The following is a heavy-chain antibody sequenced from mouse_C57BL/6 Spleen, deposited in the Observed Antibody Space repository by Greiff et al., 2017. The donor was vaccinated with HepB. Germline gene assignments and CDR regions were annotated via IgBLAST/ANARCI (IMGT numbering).Heavy chain of an antibody. D-gene: IGHD1-1*01. CDR1: GFTFSSYA. J-gene: IGHJ4*01. CDR2: ISDGGSYT. V-gene: IGHV5-4*01. CDR3: ARVPYYGSSLYYAMDY. Sequence: EVQLVESGGGLVKPGGSLKLSCAASGFTFSSYAMSWVRQTPEKRLEWVATISDGGSYTYYPDNVKGRFTISRDNAKNNLYLQMSHLKSEDTAMYYCARVPYYGSSLYYAMDYWGQGTSVTVSS.